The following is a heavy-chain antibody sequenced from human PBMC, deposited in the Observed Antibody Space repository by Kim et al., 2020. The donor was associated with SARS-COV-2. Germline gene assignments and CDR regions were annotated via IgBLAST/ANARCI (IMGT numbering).Heavy chain of an antibody. CDR2: ISYDGSNK. CDR1: GFTFSSYA. D-gene: IGHD6-13*01. J-gene: IGHJ5*02. Sequence: GGSLRLSCAASGFTFSSYAMHWVRQAPGKGLEWVAVISYDGSNKYYADSVKGRFTISRDNSKNTLYLQMNSLRAEDTAVYYCARDGQQLVPGFDPWGQGTLVTVSS. CDR3: ARDGQQLVPGFDP. V-gene: IGHV3-30*04.